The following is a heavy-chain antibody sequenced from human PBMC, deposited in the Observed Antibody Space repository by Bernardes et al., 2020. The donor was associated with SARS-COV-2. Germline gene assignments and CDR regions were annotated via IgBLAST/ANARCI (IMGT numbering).Heavy chain of an antibody. CDR3: ARQGGGTLDLSCDSSSFYYVMDV. V-gene: IGHV4-39*01. CDR2: IDYGGAT. CDR1: RGSVTSTDHS. D-gene: IGHD2-21*01. J-gene: IGHJ6*04. Sequence: SESLSLTCTVSRGSVTSTDHSWGWVRQSPGMGLEWLGSIDYGGATYDNPSLKSRVTITFDTSKIQFPLRLNSVTAADTAVYFGARQGGGTLDLSCDSSSFYYVMDVWGKGTPVIVSS.